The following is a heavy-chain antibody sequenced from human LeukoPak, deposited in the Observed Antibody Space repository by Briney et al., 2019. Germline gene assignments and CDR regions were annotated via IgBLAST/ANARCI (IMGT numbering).Heavy chain of an antibody. Sequence: SVKVSCKASGGTFSSYAISWVRQAPGQGLEWMGGIIPIFGTANYAQKFQGRVTITADESTSTAYMELSSLRSKDTAVYYCARGGLDYDILTRYYQAFDIWGQGTMVTVSS. CDR1: GGTFSSYA. CDR3: ARGGLDYDILTRYYQAFDI. D-gene: IGHD3-9*01. V-gene: IGHV1-69*01. CDR2: IIPIFGTA. J-gene: IGHJ3*02.